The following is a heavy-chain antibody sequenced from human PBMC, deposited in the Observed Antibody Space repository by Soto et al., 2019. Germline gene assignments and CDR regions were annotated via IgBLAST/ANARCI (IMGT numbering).Heavy chain of an antibody. CDR2: IIPIFGTA. CDR1: GGTFSSYA. Sequence: SVKVSCKASGGTFSSYAISWVRQAPGQGLEWMGGIIPIFGTANYAQKFQGRVTITADESTSTAYMELSSLRSEDTAVYYCARGDFDKSGWFDPWGQGTLVTSPQ. V-gene: IGHV1-69*13. D-gene: IGHD3-3*01. CDR3: ARGDFDKSGWFDP. J-gene: IGHJ5*02.